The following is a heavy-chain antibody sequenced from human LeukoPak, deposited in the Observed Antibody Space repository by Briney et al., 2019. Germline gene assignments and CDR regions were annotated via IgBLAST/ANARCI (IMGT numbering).Heavy chain of an antibody. CDR2: ISGRGGST. Sequence: GGSLRLSCAASGFTFSSYSMSWVRQAPGKGLEWVSGISGRGGSTYYADAVKGRFTISRDNSKNTLYLQMNSLRVEDTAVYYCAKNFGDIVVVVAATRYPYFDYWGQGTLVIVSS. CDR3: AKNFGDIVVVVAATRYPYFDY. J-gene: IGHJ4*02. V-gene: IGHV3-23*01. D-gene: IGHD2-15*01. CDR1: GFTFSSYS.